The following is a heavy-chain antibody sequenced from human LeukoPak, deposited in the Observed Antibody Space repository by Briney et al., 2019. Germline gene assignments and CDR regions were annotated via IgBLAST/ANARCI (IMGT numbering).Heavy chain of an antibody. D-gene: IGHD4-17*01. CDR1: GGFISSYC. CDR3: ATGYGDSNFDY. CDR2: IYYSGST. J-gene: IGHJ4*02. V-gene: IGHV4-59*01. Sequence: SETLSLTCTVSGGFISSYCWSWIRQPPGKGLEWIGYIYYSGSTNYNPPLKSRVTISVDTSKNQFSLRLSSVTAADTAVYYCATGYGDSNFDYWGQGTLVTVSS.